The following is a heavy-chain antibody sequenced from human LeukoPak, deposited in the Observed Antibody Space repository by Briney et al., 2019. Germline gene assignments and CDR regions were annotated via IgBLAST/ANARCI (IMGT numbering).Heavy chain of an antibody. D-gene: IGHD2-8*02. Sequence: PGGSLRLSCSASGFTFSNYAMTWVRQAPGKGLEAVSVISGSGGSTDYADSVKGRFTISRDKSKNTLYLQMNSLRAEDTAVYYCAKDRAELTGDVSDDWGQGTLVTVSS. V-gene: IGHV3-23*01. J-gene: IGHJ4*02. CDR1: GFTFSNYA. CDR3: AKDRAELTGDVSDD. CDR2: ISGSGGST.